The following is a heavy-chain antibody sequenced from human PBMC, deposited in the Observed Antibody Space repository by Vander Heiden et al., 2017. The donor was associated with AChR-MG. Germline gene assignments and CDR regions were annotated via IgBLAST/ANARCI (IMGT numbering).Heavy chain of an antibody. CDR1: GGSISSYY. V-gene: IGHV4-59*01. Sequence: QVQLQESGPGLVKPSETLSLTCTVSGGSISSYYWSWIRQPPGKGLEWIGYIYYSGSTNYNPSLKSRVTISVDTSKNQFSLKLSSVTAADTAVYYCARDPQVGAFDIWGQGTMVTVSS. CDR3: ARDPQVGAFDI. J-gene: IGHJ3*02. CDR2: IYYSGST.